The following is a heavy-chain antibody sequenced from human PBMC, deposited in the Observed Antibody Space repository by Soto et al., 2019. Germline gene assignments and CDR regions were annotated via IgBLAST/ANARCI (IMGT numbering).Heavy chain of an antibody. CDR1: GYTFTSYA. CDR2: ISAYNGNT. J-gene: IGHJ4*02. CDR3: ASNRHFDIMTGSFLAY. D-gene: IGHD3-16*01. V-gene: IGHV1-18*01. Sequence: QVQLVQSGAEVKKPGASVKVSCKASGYTFTSYAISWVRQAPGQGLEWMGWISAYNGNTNYAQKLQGRVTMTTDTSTSTAYSKLTTMRSAETPVHFCASNRHFDIMTGSFLAYWGQGTLVTVSS.